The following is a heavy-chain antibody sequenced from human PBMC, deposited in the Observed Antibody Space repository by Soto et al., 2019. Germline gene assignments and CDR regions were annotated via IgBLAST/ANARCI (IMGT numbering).Heavy chain of an antibody. CDR3: ARDQVAVARRAWFDP. V-gene: IGHV3-30-3*01. Sequence: GGSLRLSCAASGFTFSSYAMHWVRQAPGKGLEWVAVISYDGSNKYYADSVKGRFTISRDNSKNTLYLQMNSLRAEDTAVYYCARDQVAVARRAWFDPWGQGTLVTVS. J-gene: IGHJ5*02. D-gene: IGHD6-19*01. CDR1: GFTFSSYA. CDR2: ISYDGSNK.